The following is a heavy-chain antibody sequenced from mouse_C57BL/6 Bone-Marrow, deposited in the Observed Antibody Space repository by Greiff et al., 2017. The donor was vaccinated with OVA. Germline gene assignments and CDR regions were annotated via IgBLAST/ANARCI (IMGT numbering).Heavy chain of an antibody. CDR1: GFTFSSYG. Sequence: EVKVVESGGDLVKPGGSLKLSCAASGFTFSSYGMSWVRQTPDKRLEWVATISSGGSYTYYPDSVKGRFTISRDNAKNTLYLQMSSLKSEDTAMYYCARPPIYYAMDYWGQGTSVTVSS. J-gene: IGHJ4*01. CDR3: ARPPIYYAMDY. CDR2: ISSGGSYT. V-gene: IGHV5-6*01.